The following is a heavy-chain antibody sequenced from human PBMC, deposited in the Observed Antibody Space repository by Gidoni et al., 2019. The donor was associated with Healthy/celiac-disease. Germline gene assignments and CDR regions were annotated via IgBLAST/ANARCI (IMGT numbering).Heavy chain of an antibody. CDR3: ARDGNYGSGTLDY. D-gene: IGHD3-10*01. V-gene: IGHV3-11*05. CDR1: GFTFSDYY. J-gene: IGHJ4*02. Sequence: QVQLVESGGGLVKPGGSLRLSCAASGFTFSDYYMSWIRQAPGKGLEWVSYISSSSSYTNDADSVKGRFTISRDNAKNSLYLQMNSLRAEDTAVYYCARDGNYGSGTLDYWGQGTLVTVSS. CDR2: ISSSSSYT.